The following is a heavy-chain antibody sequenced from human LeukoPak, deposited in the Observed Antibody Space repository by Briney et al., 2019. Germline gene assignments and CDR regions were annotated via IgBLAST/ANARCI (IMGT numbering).Heavy chain of an antibody. D-gene: IGHD1-1*01. CDR1: GLSFSNYA. CDR2: ISGSGGST. CDR3: AKGTTNWNSNYYYMDV. J-gene: IGHJ6*03. Sequence: GGSLRLSCAASGLSFSNYAMYWVRQAPGKGLEWVSAISGSGGSTYYADSVKGRFTISRDNSKNTLYLQMNSLRAEDTAVYYCAKGTTNWNSNYYYMDVWGKGTTVTVSS. V-gene: IGHV3-23*01.